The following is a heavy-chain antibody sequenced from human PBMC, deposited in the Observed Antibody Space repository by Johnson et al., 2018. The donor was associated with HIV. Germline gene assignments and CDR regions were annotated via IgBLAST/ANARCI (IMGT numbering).Heavy chain of an antibody. CDR1: GFTFSSYD. CDR3: ARGVVGVLSNALDI. V-gene: IGHV3-30*02. J-gene: IGHJ3*02. CDR2: IRYDGSNK. D-gene: IGHD3-16*01. Sequence: QMQLVESGGGLVQPGGSLRLSCAASGFTFSSYDMHWVRQAPGKGLEWVAFIRYDGSNKYYSDSVKGRFTISRDNSKNTLYLQMNSLRPEDTAVYYCARGVVGVLSNALDIWGQGTMVSVSS.